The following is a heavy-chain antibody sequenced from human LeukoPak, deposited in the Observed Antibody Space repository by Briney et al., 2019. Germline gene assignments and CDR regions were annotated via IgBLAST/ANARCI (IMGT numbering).Heavy chain of an antibody. CDR3: ATGSYGPFGY. CDR1: GGSFSGYY. CDR2: INHSGST. D-gene: IGHD6-19*01. V-gene: IGHV4-34*01. J-gene: IGHJ4*02. Sequence: SETLSLTCAVYGGSFSGYYWSWIRQPPGKGLEWIGEINHSGSTNYNPSLKSRVTISVDTSKNQFSLKLSSVTAADTAVYYCATGSYGPFGYWGQGTLVTVSS.